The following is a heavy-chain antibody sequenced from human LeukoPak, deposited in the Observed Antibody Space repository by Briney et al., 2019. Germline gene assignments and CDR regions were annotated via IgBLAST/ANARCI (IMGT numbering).Heavy chain of an antibody. CDR2: ISSSSSYI. J-gene: IGHJ6*02. D-gene: IGHD2-2*01. CDR3: ARDRITSSDYYGMDV. V-gene: IGHV3-21*01. CDR1: GFTFSSYS. Sequence: GGSLRLSCAASGFTFSSYSMNWVRQAPGKGLEWVSSISSSSSYIYYADSVKGQFTISRDNAKNSLYLQMNSLRAEDTAVYYCARDRITSSDYYGMDVWGQGTTVTVSS.